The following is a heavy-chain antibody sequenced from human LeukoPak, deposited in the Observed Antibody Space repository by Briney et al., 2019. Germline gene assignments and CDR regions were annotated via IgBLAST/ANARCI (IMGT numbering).Heavy chain of an antibody. CDR2: INPSGGTT. D-gene: IGHD2-15*01. CDR1: GYIFTRYY. CDR3: ARDLIAATGVRPHYFDY. Sequence: ASVKVSCKASGYIFTRYYMHWVRQAPGQGLEWMGIINPSGGTTSYAQKFQGRVTMTWDTSTSTVFLDLSSLKSEDTAIYYCARDLIAATGVRPHYFDYWGQGTLVTASS. V-gene: IGHV1-46*01. J-gene: IGHJ4*02.